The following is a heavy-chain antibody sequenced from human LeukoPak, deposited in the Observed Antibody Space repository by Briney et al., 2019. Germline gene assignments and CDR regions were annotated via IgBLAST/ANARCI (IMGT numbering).Heavy chain of an antibody. CDR2: INPSGGST. D-gene: IGHD3-22*01. CDR3: AQTDSSGLAAYYYYMDV. V-gene: IGHV1-46*01. Sequence: GASVKVSCKASGYTFTSYYMHWVRQAPGQGPEWMGIINPSGGSTSYAQKFQGRVTMTRDMSTSTVYMELRSLRSEDTAVYYCAQTDSSGLAAYYYYMDVWGKGTTVTVSS. J-gene: IGHJ6*03. CDR1: GYTFTSYY.